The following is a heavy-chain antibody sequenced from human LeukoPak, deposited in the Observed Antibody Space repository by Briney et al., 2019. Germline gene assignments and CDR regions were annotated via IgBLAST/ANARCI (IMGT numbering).Heavy chain of an antibody. J-gene: IGHJ6*02. V-gene: IGHV3-30-3*01. CDR1: GFTFSRYS. D-gene: IGHD3-22*01. CDR2: IPIEGSNK. Sequence: GGSLRLSCAASGFTFSRYSMHWVRQAPGKGLEWVAVIPIEGSNKYYADSVKGRFTISRDNSKNTLYLQMNSLRAEDTAVYYCARDPYFDSSGYYDDYNYALDVWGQGTTVTVSS. CDR3: ARDPYFDSSGYYDDYNYALDV.